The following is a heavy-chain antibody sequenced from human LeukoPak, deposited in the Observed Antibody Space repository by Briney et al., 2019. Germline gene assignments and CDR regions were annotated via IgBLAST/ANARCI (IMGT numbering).Heavy chain of an antibody. CDR2: ISGSSSTI. V-gene: IGHV3-48*01. Sequence: GGSLSLSCAASGFTFSSYSMNWVRQAPGKGLEWVSHISGSSSTIYYADSVKGRFTISRDNAKNSLYLQMNSLRAEDTAVYYCARAGFTFSDYFGSFFDYWGQGTLVTVSS. CDR1: GFTFSSYS. CDR3: ARAGFTFSDYFGSFFDY. D-gene: IGHD3-10*01. J-gene: IGHJ4*02.